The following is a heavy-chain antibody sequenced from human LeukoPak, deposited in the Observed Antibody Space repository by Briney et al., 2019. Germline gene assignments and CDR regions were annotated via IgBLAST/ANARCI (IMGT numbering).Heavy chain of an antibody. CDR2: IYSGGST. CDR1: GFTVSSNH. CDR3: ARLYYDILTGYYRDYYYYYMDV. J-gene: IGHJ6*03. V-gene: IGHV3-53*01. D-gene: IGHD3-9*01. Sequence: PGGSLRLSCAASGFTVSSNHMSWVRQAPGKGLEWVSVIYSGGSTYYADSVKGRFTISRDNSKNTLYLQMNSLRAEDTAVYYCARLYYDILTGYYRDYYYYYMDVWGKGTTVTVSS.